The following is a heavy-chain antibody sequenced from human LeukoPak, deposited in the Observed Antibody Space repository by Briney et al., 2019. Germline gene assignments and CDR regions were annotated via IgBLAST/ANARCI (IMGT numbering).Heavy chain of an antibody. Sequence: PGGSLRLSCAASGVTFRSYAMSWVRQAPGKGLEWVSGLSGSGGSTYYADSVKGRFTISRDNSKNTLYLQMNSLRAEDTAVYYCARDVGYDSSGPSSYWGQGTLVTVSS. CDR3: ARDVGYDSSGPSSY. CDR2: LSGSGGST. CDR1: GVTFRSYA. J-gene: IGHJ4*02. D-gene: IGHD3-22*01. V-gene: IGHV3-23*01.